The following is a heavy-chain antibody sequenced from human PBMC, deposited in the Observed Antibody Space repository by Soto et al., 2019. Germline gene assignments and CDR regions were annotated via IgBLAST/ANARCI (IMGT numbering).Heavy chain of an antibody. V-gene: IGHV3-11*01. D-gene: IGHD2-15*01. CDR1: GFTFSDYY. J-gene: IGHJ4*02. CDR2: ISSSGSTI. CDR3: ARVHCSGGSCYQVVDY. Sequence: PGGSLRLSCAASGFTFSDYYMSWIRQAPGKGLEWVSYISSSGSTIYYADSVKGRFTISRDNAKNSLYLQMNSLRAEDTAVYYCARVHCSGGSCYQVVDYWGQGTLVTVSS.